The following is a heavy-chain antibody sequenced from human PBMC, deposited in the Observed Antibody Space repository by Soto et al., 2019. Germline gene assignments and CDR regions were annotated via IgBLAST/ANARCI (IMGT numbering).Heavy chain of an antibody. Sequence: SETLSLTCAVSGGSISSSNWWNWVRQPPGKGLGWIGEIYHSGLTNYNPSLRSRVTISVDKSKNQFSLKLTSVTAADTAAYFCARVAPEEGNYYYSLDVWGQGTTVTVSS. CDR1: GGSISSSNW. V-gene: IGHV4-4*02. CDR3: ARVAPEEGNYYYSLDV. D-gene: IGHD6-13*01. CDR2: IYHSGLT. J-gene: IGHJ6*02.